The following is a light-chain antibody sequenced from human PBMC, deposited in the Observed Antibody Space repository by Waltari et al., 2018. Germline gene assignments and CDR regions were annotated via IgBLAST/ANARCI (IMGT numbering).Light chain of an antibody. V-gene: IGKV1-17*01. J-gene: IGKJ2*03. Sequence: DIQMTQSPSSLSASVGDTVTITCRARQGISSYLNWFQHKPGKAPKHLIYAATTLQSGVPSSFSGSGSGTEFTLTISSLQPEDFAAYYCLQHNSYPYSFGQGTKVEIK. CDR1: QGISSY. CDR3: LQHNSYPYS. CDR2: AAT.